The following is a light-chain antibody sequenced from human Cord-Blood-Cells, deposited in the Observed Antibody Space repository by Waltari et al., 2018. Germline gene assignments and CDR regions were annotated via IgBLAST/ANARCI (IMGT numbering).Light chain of an antibody. J-gene: IGLJ1*01. CDR3: SSYTSSSTLV. Sequence: QSALTQPASVSGPPGQSITISCTGTSSHVGGYNYVSCYQPHPGKAPKLIIYEVSNRPSGVSNRFSGSKSGNTASLTISGLQAEDEADYYCSSYTSSSTLVFGTGTKVTVL. CDR2: EVS. CDR1: SSHVGGYNY. V-gene: IGLV2-14*01.